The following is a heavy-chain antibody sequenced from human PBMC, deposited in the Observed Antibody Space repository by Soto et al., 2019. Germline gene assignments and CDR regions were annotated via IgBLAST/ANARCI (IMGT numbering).Heavy chain of an antibody. CDR1: GGTFSSYT. Sequence: QVQLVQSGAEVKKPGSSEKLSCKASGGTFSSYTISWVLQAPGQGLEWMGRIIPILGIANYAQKFQGRVTITADKSTSTAYMELSSLRSEDTAVYYCAREEYYYGSGAFFDYWGQGTLVTVSS. V-gene: IGHV1-69*08. CDR3: AREEYYYGSGAFFDY. D-gene: IGHD3-10*01. J-gene: IGHJ4*02. CDR2: IIPILGIA.